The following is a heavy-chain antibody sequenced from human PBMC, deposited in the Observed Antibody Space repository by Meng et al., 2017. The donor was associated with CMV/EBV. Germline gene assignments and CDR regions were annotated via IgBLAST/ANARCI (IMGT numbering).Heavy chain of an antibody. J-gene: IGHJ5*02. Sequence: VQLGQSGVEVQKPGSSMKVSCKASGDTFSRYAISWVRQAPGQGLDWMGGIIHIFGTANYAKKFQGRVTITADESTSTAYMELSSLRSEDTAVYYCEQGYTGPWGQGTLVTVSS. CDR3: EQGYTGP. D-gene: IGHD1-26*01. V-gene: IGHV1-69*12. CDR2: IIHIFGTA. CDR1: GDTFSRYA.